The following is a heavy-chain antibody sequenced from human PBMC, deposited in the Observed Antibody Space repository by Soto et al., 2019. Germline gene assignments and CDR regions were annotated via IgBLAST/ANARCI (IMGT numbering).Heavy chain of an antibody. D-gene: IGHD2-2*01. J-gene: IGHJ5*02. Sequence: GGSLRLSCAASGFTFSSYAMHWVRQAPGKGLEWVAVISYDGSNKYYADSVKGRFTISRDNSKNTLYLQMNSLRAEDTAVYYCAREYCSSTSCVPWWFDPWGQGTLVTVSS. CDR3: AREYCSSTSCVPWWFDP. V-gene: IGHV3-30-3*01. CDR1: GFTFSSYA. CDR2: ISYDGSNK.